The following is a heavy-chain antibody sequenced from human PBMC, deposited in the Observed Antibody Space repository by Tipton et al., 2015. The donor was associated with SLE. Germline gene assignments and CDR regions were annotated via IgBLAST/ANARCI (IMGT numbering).Heavy chain of an antibody. CDR2: INHSGST. CDR1: GGSFSGYY. V-gene: IGHV4-34*09. CDR3: ARRGQLGNLDY. Sequence: TLSLTCAVYGGSFSGYYWSWIRQPPGKGLEWIGEINHSGSTNYNPSLKSRVTISVDTSKNQFSPKLSSVTAADTAVYYCARRGQLGNLDYWGQGTLVTVSS. J-gene: IGHJ4*02. D-gene: IGHD5-18*01.